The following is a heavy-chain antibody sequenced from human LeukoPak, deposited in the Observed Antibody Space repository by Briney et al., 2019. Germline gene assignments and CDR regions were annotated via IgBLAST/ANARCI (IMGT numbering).Heavy chain of an antibody. CDR1: GFSFSTHW. CDR2: INSDGSAT. J-gene: IGHJ4*02. V-gene: IGHV3-74*01. CDR3: GSLTVVARDH. Sequence: PGGSLRLSCAASGFSFSTHWMHWVRQAPGKGLVYVAQINSDGSATAYADSVKGRFTISRDNAKNILYLEMSSLRAEDTAVYYCGSLTVVARDHWGQGTLVTVSS. D-gene: IGHD3-22*01.